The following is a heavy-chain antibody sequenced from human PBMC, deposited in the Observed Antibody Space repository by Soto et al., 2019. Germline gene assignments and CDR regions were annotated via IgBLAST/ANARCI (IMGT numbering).Heavy chain of an antibody. D-gene: IGHD1-1*01. J-gene: IGHJ4*02. V-gene: IGHV1-18*01. CDR1: GYTFTTYG. CDR3: ARGRYGDY. Sequence: QVHLVQSGAEVKKPGASVKVSCKGSGYTFTTYGITWVRQAPGQGLEWMGWISAHNGNTNYAQKLQGRDTVSRDPATRTAYMELRSLRSDDTAVYYCARGRYGDYWGQGALVTVSS. CDR2: ISAHNGNT.